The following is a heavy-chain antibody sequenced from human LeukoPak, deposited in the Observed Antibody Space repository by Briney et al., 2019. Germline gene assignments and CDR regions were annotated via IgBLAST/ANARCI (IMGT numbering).Heavy chain of an antibody. Sequence: ASVKVSCKASGYTFTDYSFNWVRQAPGQGLEWMGWINPNSGGTNYAQKFQGRVTMTRDTSNSTAYMELSSLTSDDTAVYYCARNRYGYNFGYWAQGTLVTVSS. D-gene: IGHD5-24*01. CDR3: ARNRYGYNFGY. V-gene: IGHV1-2*02. CDR2: INPNSGGT. J-gene: IGHJ4*02. CDR1: GYTFTDYS.